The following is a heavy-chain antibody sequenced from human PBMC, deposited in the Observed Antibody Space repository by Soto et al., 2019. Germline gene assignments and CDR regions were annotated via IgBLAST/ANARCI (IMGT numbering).Heavy chain of an antibody. CDR3: TTDRRDFWRGGRAFDI. D-gene: IGHD3-3*01. J-gene: IGHJ3*02. V-gene: IGHV3-15*01. Sequence: GGSLRLSCAASGFTFSNAWMSWVRQTPGKGLEWVGRIKSKTDGGTTDYAAPVKGRFTISRDDSKNTLYLQMNSLKTEDTAVYYCTTDRRDFWRGGRAFDIWGQGTMVTVSS. CDR2: IKSKTDGGTT. CDR1: GFTFSNAW.